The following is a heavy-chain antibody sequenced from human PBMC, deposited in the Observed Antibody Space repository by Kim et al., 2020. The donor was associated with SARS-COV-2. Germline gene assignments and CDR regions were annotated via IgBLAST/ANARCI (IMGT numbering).Heavy chain of an antibody. Sequence: GGSLRLSCAASGFTFSSYGMHWVRQAPGKGLEWVAVISYDGSNKYYADSVKGRFTISRDNSKNTLYLQMNSLRAEDTAVYYCAKDQWRELLRFYFDYWGQGTLVTVSS. CDR2: ISYDGSNK. J-gene: IGHJ4*02. V-gene: IGHV3-30*18. D-gene: IGHD1-26*01. CDR1: GFTFSSYG. CDR3: AKDQWRELLRFYFDY.